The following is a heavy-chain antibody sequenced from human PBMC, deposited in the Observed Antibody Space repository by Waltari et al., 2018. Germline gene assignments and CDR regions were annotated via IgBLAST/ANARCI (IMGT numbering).Heavy chain of an antibody. Sequence: EVQLVESGGGLVQPGGSLRLSCAASGFRFRNAGMCWVRQAPGKGLEWVASIKPDGIEKTYVDSVKGRFTISRDNDENSLYLQMNSLRAEDTGVYYCARHINYARDYWGHGTLVTVSS. CDR3: ARHINYARDY. CDR1: GFRFRNAG. V-gene: IGHV3-7*01. CDR2: IKPDGIEK. J-gene: IGHJ4*01. D-gene: IGHD1-7*01.